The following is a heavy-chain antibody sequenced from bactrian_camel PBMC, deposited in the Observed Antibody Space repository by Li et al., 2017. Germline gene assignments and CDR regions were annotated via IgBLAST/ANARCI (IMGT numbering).Heavy chain of an antibody. CDR3: AMAHGGGWAILDILQYIY. D-gene: IGHD6*01. CDR1: DNLYRRIP. J-gene: IGHJ4*01. CDR2: IHTGDKST. Sequence: VQLVESGGGSVQAGGSLRLSCVVHDNLYRRIPMGWFRQAPGEEREGVASIHTGDKSTEYADSVKDRFTVSWDKSKNTMYLQMDSLKPEDTAKYYCAMAHGGGWAILDILQYIYWGQGTQVTVS. V-gene: IGHV3S54*01.